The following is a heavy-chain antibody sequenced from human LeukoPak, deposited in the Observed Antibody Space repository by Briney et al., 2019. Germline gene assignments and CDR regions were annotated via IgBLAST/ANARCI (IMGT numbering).Heavy chain of an antibody. V-gene: IGHV3-21*01. D-gene: IGHD2-21*02. Sequence: GGSLRLSCAASGFTFSSYSMNWVRQAPGKGLEWVSSIGSSSSYIYYADSVKGRFTISRDNAKNSLYLQMNSLRAEDTAVYYCARDRPVTGGNWFDPWGQGTLVTVSS. CDR1: GFTFSSYS. J-gene: IGHJ5*02. CDR2: IGSSSSYI. CDR3: ARDRPVTGGNWFDP.